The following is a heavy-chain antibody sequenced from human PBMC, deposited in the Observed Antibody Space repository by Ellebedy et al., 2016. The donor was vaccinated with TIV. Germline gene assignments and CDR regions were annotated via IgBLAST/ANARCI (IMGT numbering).Heavy chain of an antibody. CDR2: IHYSGTT. V-gene: IGHV4-59*08. CDR3: ARYRSGIVVVPAHYGMDV. CDR1: GASIGSYS. D-gene: IGHD2-2*01. J-gene: IGHJ6*02. Sequence: SETLSLTXTVSGASIGSYSWSWIRQHPGKGLEWIGYIHYSGTTNYNPSFESRVTISVDTSKNQFSLKLSSVTAADTAVYYCARYRSGIVVVPAHYGMDVWGQGTTVTVSS.